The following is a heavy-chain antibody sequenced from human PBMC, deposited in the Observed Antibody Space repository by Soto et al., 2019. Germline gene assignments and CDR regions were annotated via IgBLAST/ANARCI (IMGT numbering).Heavy chain of an antibody. CDR1: GYTFTNYA. CDR3: ARDSQYSTSWQRFDS. D-gene: IGHD6-13*01. CDR2: VNTYNGNP. V-gene: IGHV1-18*01. Sequence: GALVKVSCKASGYTFTNYAISCVRQAPGRGLEWMGWVNTYNGNPNYAQIFQGRVTMTTDTSTGTAYMELRSLKSDDSAIYYCARDSQYSTSWQRFDSWGQGTLVTVSS. J-gene: IGHJ4*02.